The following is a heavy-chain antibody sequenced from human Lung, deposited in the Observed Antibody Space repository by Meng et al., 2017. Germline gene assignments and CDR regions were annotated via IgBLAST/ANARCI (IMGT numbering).Heavy chain of an antibody. V-gene: IGHV1-2*06. D-gene: IGHD6-25*01. CDR2: INPKSGDT. CDR1: GYTFPDYL. CDR3: ARDEDISAAGKLFGDY. Sequence: GPLGQSGAEVKKPGASVKVSCKASGYTFPDYLIHWVRRAPGQGLEWMGRINPKSGDTHYAQKFQARVTMTGDTSISTAYMELSGLRSDDTAMYYCARDEDISAAGKLFGDYWGQGTLVTVSS. J-gene: IGHJ4*02.